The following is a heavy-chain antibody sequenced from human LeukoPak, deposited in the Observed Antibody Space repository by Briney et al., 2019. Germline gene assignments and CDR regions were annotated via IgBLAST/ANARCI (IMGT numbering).Heavy chain of an antibody. CDR1: GFTFSSYG. J-gene: IGHJ4*02. Sequence: GGSLRLSCAASGFTFSSYGMHWVRQAPGKGLEWVAFIRDDGSNKYYADSVKGRFTISRDNAKNTLYLQMNSLRAEDTAVYYCARAYGDYFDYWGQGTLVTVSS. D-gene: IGHD4-17*01. CDR2: IRDDGSNK. CDR3: ARAYGDYFDY. V-gene: IGHV3-30*02.